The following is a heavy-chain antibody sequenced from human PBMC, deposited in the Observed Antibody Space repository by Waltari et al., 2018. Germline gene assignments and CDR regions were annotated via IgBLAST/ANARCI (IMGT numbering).Heavy chain of an antibody. J-gene: IGHJ4*02. V-gene: IGHV4-39*01. CDR2: IYYRWST. CDR3: AGNEEGGAARNFDY. Sequence: QLQLQESGPGLVKPSATLSLPCPVSGGSISSSSYYWGWIRRPPGEGLEWIGSIYYRWSTYYNPSLKSRVTISVDKSKNQFHLKLSSVTAADKACYYCAGNEEGGAARNFDYLGQGTLVTVSS. CDR1: GGSISSSSYY. D-gene: IGHD6-6*01.